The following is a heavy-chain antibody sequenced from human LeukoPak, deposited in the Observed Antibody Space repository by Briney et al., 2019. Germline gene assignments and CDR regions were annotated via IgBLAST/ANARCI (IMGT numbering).Heavy chain of an antibody. CDR3: ARAPYDSSGYYYLGPDY. J-gene: IGHJ4*02. CDR2: IYYSGST. CDR1: GGSISSGDYY. V-gene: IGHV4-30-4*01. Sequence: SETLSLTCTVSGGSISSGDYYWSWIRQPPGKGLEWVGYIYYSGSTYYNPSLKSRVTISVDTSKNQFSLKLGSVTAADTAVYYCARAPYDSSGYYYLGPDYWGQGTLVTVSS. D-gene: IGHD3-22*01.